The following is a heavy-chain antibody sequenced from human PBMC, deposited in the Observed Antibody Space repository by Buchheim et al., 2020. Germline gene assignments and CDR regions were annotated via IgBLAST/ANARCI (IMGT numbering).Heavy chain of an antibody. D-gene: IGHD3-10*01. J-gene: IGHJ5*02. CDR3: ARGDKVGSVDP. CDR1: GFTFSSYW. V-gene: IGHV3-7*01. CDR2: INEDGSEK. Sequence: EVQLVESGGGLVQPGGSLRLSCAASGFTFSSYWMSWVRQAPGKGLEWVANINEDGSEKYYVDSVKGRITISRDNAKNSLYPQMNSLGAEDTAVYYCARGDKVGSVDPWGQGTL.